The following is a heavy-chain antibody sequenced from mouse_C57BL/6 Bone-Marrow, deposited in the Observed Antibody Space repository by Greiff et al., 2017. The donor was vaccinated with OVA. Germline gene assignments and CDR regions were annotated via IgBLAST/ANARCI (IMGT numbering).Heavy chain of an antibody. J-gene: IGHJ3*01. CDR2: IYPRSGNT. D-gene: IGHD2-1*01. Sequence: QVQLQQSGAELARPGASVKLSCKASGYTFTSYGISWVKQRTGQGLEWIGEIYPRSGNTYYNEKFKGKATLTADKSSSTAYMELRSLTSEYSAVYFCARYYGNYGAYWGQGTLVTVSA. V-gene: IGHV1-81*01. CDR3: ARYYGNYGAY. CDR1: GYTFTSYG.